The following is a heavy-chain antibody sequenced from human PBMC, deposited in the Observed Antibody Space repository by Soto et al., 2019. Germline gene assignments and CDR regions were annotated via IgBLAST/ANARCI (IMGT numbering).Heavy chain of an antibody. CDR2: VYNTGGT. D-gene: IGHD2-15*01. Sequence: SETLSLTCTVSGGSISSSTYYWVWIRQPPGKGLEWIGRVYNTGGTFYNQSFQSRVTISVDTSRNQFSLKLSSVSAADTAVYYCARHTPAISISDHWGQGTLVTVSS. J-gene: IGHJ4*02. V-gene: IGHV4-39*01. CDR1: GGSISSSTYY. CDR3: ARHTPAISISDH.